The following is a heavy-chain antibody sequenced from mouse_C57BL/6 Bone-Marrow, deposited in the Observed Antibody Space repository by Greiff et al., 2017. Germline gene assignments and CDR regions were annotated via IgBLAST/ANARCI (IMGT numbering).Heavy chain of an antibody. D-gene: IGHD1-1*01. J-gene: IGHJ4*01. CDR3: ALFITTVRGAMDY. CDR1: GFNIKDYY. Sequence: VQLKQSGAELVKPGASVKLSCTASGFNIKDYYMHWVKQRTEQGLEWIGRIDPEDGETKYAPKFQGKATITADTSSNTAYLQLSSLTSEDTAVYYRALFITTVRGAMDYWGQGTSVTVSS. CDR2: IDPEDGET. V-gene: IGHV14-2*01.